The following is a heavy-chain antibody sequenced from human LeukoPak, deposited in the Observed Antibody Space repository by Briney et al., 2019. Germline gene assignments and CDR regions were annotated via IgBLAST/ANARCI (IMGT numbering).Heavy chain of an antibody. V-gene: IGHV3-64*01. CDR3: ARSDYGDYYYYYGMDV. Sequence: GGSLRLSCAASGFTFSSYAMHWVRQAPGKGLEYVSAISSNGGSTYYAKSVKGRFTISRDNSKNTLYLQMGSLRAEDMAVYYCARSDYGDYYYYYGMDVWGQGTTVTVSS. J-gene: IGHJ6*02. CDR1: GFTFSSYA. CDR2: ISSNGGST. D-gene: IGHD4-17*01.